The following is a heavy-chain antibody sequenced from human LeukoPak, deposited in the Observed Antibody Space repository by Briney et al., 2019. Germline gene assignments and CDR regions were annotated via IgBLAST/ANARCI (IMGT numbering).Heavy chain of an antibody. CDR1: GFSFTTYW. Sequence: GGSLRLSCAASGFSFTTYWMGWVRQAPGKGLEWVSYISSSGSTIYYADSVKGRFTISRDNAKNSLYLQMNSLRAEDTAVYYCARDLLGYNYYYMDVWGKGTTVTVSS. D-gene: IGHD3-16*02. CDR2: ISSSGSTI. J-gene: IGHJ6*03. CDR3: ARDLLGYNYYYMDV. V-gene: IGHV3-48*04.